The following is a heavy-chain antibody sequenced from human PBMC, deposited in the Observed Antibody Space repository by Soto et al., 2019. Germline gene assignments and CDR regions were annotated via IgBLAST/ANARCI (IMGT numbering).Heavy chain of an antibody. CDR3: ARRIVATETFDY. D-gene: IGHD5-12*01. Sequence: SVKVSCKASGGTFSSYAITWVRQAPGQGLEWMGGIIPIFGTANYAQKFQGRVTITADESTSTAYMELSSLRSEDTAVYYCARRIVATETFDYWGQGTLVTVSS. CDR2: IIPIFGTA. CDR1: GGTFSSYA. J-gene: IGHJ4*02. V-gene: IGHV1-69*13.